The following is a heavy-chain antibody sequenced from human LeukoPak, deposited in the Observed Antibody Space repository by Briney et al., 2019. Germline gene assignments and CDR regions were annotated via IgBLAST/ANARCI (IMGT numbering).Heavy chain of an antibody. CDR2: INHSGST. CDR1: GGSFSGYY. V-gene: IGHV4-34*01. CDR3: ARGVMVRGVIIDY. D-gene: IGHD3-10*01. Sequence: SETLSLTCAVYGGSFSGYYWSWIRQPPGKGLEWIGEINHSGSTNYNPSLKSRVTISVDTSKNQFSLKLSSVTAADTAVYYCARGVMVRGVIIDYWGQGTLVTVSS. J-gene: IGHJ4*02.